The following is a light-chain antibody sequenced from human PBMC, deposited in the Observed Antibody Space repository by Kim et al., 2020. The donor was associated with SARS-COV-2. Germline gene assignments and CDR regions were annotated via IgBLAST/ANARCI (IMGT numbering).Light chain of an antibody. CDR1: QTLSGW. V-gene: IGKV1-12*01. CDR2: RTS. J-gene: IGKJ4*01. CDR3: QQIKSFPVT. Sequence: ASVGDRVTITCRASQTLSGWLAWYQQKPGKAPNLLIYRTSNLATAVPPRFSGSGSGTDFTLTISSLQPEDIATYYCQQIKSFPVTFGGGTKVDIK.